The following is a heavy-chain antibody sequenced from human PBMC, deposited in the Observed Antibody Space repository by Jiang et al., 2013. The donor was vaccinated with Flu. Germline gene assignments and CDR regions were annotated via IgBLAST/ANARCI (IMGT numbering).Heavy chain of an antibody. J-gene: IGHJ4*02. V-gene: IGHV1-3*01. CDR1: GYTFTRYA. CDR2: INAGNDNT. Sequence: SGAEVKKPGASVKVSCKASGYTFTRYAMHWVRQAPGQRLEWMGWINAGNDNTKYSEKFQGRVTITRDTSASTAYMELSSLRSEDTAVYYCARDIGYKYGCDYWGQGTLVTVSS. CDR3: ARDIGYKYGCDY. D-gene: IGHD5-12*01.